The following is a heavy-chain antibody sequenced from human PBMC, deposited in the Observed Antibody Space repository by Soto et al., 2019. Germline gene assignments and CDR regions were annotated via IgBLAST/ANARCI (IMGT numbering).Heavy chain of an antibody. CDR1: GFTFNIYA. J-gene: IGHJ4*02. CDR2: INNGGDNI. Sequence: GGSLRLSCAASGFTFNIYAMSWVRQAPGKGLEWVSSINNGGDNIYYADSVKGRFTISRDNSKSTLYLQMNSLRAEDTAVYYCAKTFLARYCSSSICYDPADYFDYWGQGTLVTVSS. D-gene: IGHD2-2*01. CDR3: AKTFLARYCSSSICYDPADYFDY. V-gene: IGHV3-23*01.